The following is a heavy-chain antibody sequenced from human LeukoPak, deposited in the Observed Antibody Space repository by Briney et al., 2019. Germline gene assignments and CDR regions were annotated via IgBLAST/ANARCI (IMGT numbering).Heavy chain of an antibody. CDR1: GFTVSSNY. J-gene: IGHJ4*02. CDR3: ARGQTSTTRHFDY. D-gene: IGHD1-1*01. V-gene: IGHV3-53*01. Sequence: PGGSLRLSCAASGFTVSSNYMSWVRQAPGKGLEWVSIISDDSSDTHYSDSLKGRFTISRDNSWKTLSLQMNSLRVEDTAVYYCARGQTSTTRHFDYWGQGTVVTVSS. CDR2: ISDDSSDT.